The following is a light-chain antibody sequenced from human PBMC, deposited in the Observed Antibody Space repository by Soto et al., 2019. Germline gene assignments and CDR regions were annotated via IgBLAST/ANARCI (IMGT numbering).Light chain of an antibody. CDR2: EVS. V-gene: IGLV2-14*01. Sequence: QSVLTQPASVSGSPGQSITISCTGTSSDFGGYDYVSWYQLHPGKAPKLMIFEVSNRPSGVSYRFSGSKSGNTASLTISGLQAEDEADYFCSSYSISTAYLFGTGTKVTVL. J-gene: IGLJ1*01. CDR1: SSDFGGYDY. CDR3: SSYSISTAYL.